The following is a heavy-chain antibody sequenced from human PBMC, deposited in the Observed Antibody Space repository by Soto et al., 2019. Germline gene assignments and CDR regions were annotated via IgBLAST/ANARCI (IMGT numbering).Heavy chain of an antibody. D-gene: IGHD3-10*01. CDR1: GGSISSGGYD. Sequence: PAETMSRTCTVSGGSISSGGYDWSWIRQHPGKGLEWIGYIYYSGSTYYNPSLKSRVTISVDTSKNQFSLKLSSVTAADTAVYYCARDPHGGSGSYFSWFDPWGQGTLVTVSS. V-gene: IGHV4-31*03. J-gene: IGHJ5*02. CDR2: IYYSGST. CDR3: ARDPHGGSGSYFSWFDP.